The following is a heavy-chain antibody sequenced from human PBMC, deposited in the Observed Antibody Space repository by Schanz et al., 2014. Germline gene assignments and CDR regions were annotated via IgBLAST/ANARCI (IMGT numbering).Heavy chain of an antibody. D-gene: IGHD6-13*01. V-gene: IGHV3-23*04. Sequence: EVQLVESGGGLVQPGGSLRLSCAASGFTFSSYAMSWVRQAPGKGLEWVSAISGSGETTYYAASVKGRFTISRDNSKNTLYLQMNSLRAEDTAVYYCARDRQQLVGRIGYYYGMDVWGQGTTVTVSS. CDR1: GFTFSSYA. CDR3: ARDRQQLVGRIGYYYGMDV. J-gene: IGHJ6*02. CDR2: ISGSGETT.